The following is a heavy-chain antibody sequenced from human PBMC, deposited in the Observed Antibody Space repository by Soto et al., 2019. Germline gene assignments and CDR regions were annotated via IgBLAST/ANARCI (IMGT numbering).Heavy chain of an antibody. CDR3: ARDHGGSGDANEAFDI. D-gene: IGHD5-12*01. Sequence: EVQLVESGGGLVQPGGSLRLSCAASGFTFSSYSMNWVRQAPGKGLEWVSYISSSSSTIYYADSVKGRFTISRDNAKNSQYLQMNSLRAEDTAVYYCARDHGGSGDANEAFDIWGQGTMVTVSS. CDR1: GFTFSSYS. CDR2: ISSSSSTI. V-gene: IGHV3-48*01. J-gene: IGHJ3*02.